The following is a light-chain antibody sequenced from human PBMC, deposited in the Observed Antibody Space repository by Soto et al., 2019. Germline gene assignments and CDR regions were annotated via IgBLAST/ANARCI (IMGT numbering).Light chain of an antibody. CDR2: DAS. Sequence: EIVMTQSPATLSVSPGERATLSCRASQSINSNLAWYQQNPGQAPRLLIYDASSRATGIPDRFSGSGSGTDFTLTISRLEPEDFAVYYCQQYGSSPQTFGQGTKLEIK. CDR3: QQYGSSPQT. CDR1: QSINSN. V-gene: IGKV3-20*01. J-gene: IGKJ2*01.